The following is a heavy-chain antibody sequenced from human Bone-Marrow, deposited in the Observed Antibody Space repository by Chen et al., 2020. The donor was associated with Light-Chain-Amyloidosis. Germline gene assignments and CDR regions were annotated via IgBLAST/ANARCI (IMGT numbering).Heavy chain of an antibody. CDR3: ARRRDGYNFDY. CDR2: IYPDDSDA. Sequence: EVQLDQSGPEVKKRGESLKISCKGSGYTFPNYWIGCVRQMPGKGLEWMGVIYPDDSDATYSPSFEGQVTISADKSITTAYLQWRSLKASDTAMYYCARRRDGYNFDYWGQGTLVTVSS. J-gene: IGHJ4*02. D-gene: IGHD5-12*01. CDR1: GYTFPNYW. V-gene: IGHV5-51*01.